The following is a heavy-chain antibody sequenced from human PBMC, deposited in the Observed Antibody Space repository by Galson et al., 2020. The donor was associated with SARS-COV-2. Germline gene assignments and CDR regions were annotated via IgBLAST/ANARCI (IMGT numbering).Heavy chain of an antibody. V-gene: IGHV1-18*04. J-gene: IGHJ6*02. CDR2: ISAYNGNT. D-gene: IGHD2-21*02. Sequence: ASVTVSCKASGYTFTSYGISWVRQAPGQGLEWMGWISAYNGNTNYAQTLQGRVTMTTDTYTSTAYMELRSLRSDDTAVYYCARDEAYCGGDCYEDRVEAYYYYGMDVWGQGTTVTVSS. CDR3: ARDEAYCGGDCYEDRVEAYYYYGMDV. CDR1: GYTFTSYG.